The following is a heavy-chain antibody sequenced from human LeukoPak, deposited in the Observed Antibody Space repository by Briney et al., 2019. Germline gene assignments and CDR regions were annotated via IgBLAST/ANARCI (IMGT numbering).Heavy chain of an antibody. CDR2: VYYSGST. D-gene: IGHD4-17*01. V-gene: IGHV4-59*11. Sequence: SETLSLTCTVSGDPISSHYWSWIRQPPGKALEWIGYVYYSGSTNYNPSLKSRVTISVGTSKTQFSLKLSSVTAADTAVYYCARFYGDYAFDYWGQGTLVTVSS. J-gene: IGHJ4*02. CDR1: GDPISSHY. CDR3: ARFYGDYAFDY.